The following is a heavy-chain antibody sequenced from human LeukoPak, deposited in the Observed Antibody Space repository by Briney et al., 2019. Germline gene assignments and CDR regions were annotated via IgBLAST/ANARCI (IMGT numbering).Heavy chain of an antibody. CDR1: GFTFSSYS. J-gene: IGHJ4*02. V-gene: IGHV3-21*01. D-gene: IGHD1-1*01. Sequence: PGGSLRLSCAATGFTFSSYSMNWVRQAPGKGLEWVSSISSSSSYIYYADSVKGRFTISRDNAKNSLYLQMNSLRAEDTAVYYCAREGRYNWNDEVDYWGQGTLVTVSS. CDR2: ISSSSSYI. CDR3: AREGRYNWNDEVDY.